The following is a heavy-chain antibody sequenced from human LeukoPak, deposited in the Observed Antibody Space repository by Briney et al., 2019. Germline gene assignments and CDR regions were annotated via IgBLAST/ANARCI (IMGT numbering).Heavy chain of an antibody. J-gene: IGHJ4*02. Sequence: PSQTLSLTCTVSGGFISSGSYYWSWIRQPAGKGLEWIGRIYTSGSTNYNPSLKSRVTISVDTSKNQFSLKLSSVTAADTAVYYCARMPVDWYGGNMYYFDYWGQGTLVTVSS. CDR1: GGFISSGSYY. D-gene: IGHD4-23*01. CDR3: ARMPVDWYGGNMYYFDY. V-gene: IGHV4-61*02. CDR2: IYTSGST.